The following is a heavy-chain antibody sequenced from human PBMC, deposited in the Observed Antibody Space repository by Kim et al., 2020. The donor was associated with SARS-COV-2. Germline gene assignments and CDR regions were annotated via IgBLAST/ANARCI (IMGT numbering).Heavy chain of an antibody. V-gene: IGHV3-23*03. CDR1: GFTFSSYA. CDR3: AGLLYSSGWSSLDY. Sequence: GGSLRLSCAASGFTFSSYAMSWVRQAPGKGLEWVSVIYSGGSSTYYADSVKGRFTISRDNAKNTLYLQMNSLRAEDTAVYYCAGLLYSSGWSSLDYWGQGTLVTVSS. CDR2: IYSGGSST. D-gene: IGHD6-19*01. J-gene: IGHJ4*02.